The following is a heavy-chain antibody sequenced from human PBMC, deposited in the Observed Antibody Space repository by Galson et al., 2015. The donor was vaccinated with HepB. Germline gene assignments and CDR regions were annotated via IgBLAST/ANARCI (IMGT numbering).Heavy chain of an antibody. D-gene: IGHD2-2*01. J-gene: IGHJ6*02. V-gene: IGHV3-7*01. CDR1: GFTFSSSW. Sequence: SLRLSCAASGFTFSSSWMTWVRQAPGKGLEWVAIINQDGSATDYVASVKGRFTISRDNAKNSLYLQMNSLRAEDTAVYYCASQRIVEVPAAIDAYRYGMDVWGQGTAVTVSS. CDR3: ASQRIVEVPAAIDAYRYGMDV. CDR2: INQDGSAT.